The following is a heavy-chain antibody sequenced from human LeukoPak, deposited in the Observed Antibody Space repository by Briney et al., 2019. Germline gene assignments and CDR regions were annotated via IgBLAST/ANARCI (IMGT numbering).Heavy chain of an antibody. J-gene: IGHJ4*02. D-gene: IGHD5-18*01. V-gene: IGHV3-53*01. CDR2: IYSGGST. Sequence: GGSLRLSCVASGFSVSSNYLSWVRQAPGKGLEWVSLIYSGGSTYYADSVKGRFTISRDNSTNTLYLQMNSLRAEDTAVYYCVRDYSYGTEWGQGTLVTVSS. CDR1: GFSVSSNY. CDR3: VRDYSYGTE.